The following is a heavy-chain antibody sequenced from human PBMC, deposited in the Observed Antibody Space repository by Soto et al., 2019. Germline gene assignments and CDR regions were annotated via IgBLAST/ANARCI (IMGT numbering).Heavy chain of an antibody. V-gene: IGHV3-23*04. Sequence: EVQLVESGGGFVQPGASLRLSFAASGFTFSLSAMSWVRQAPGRGLEWVSSISGGGSSTDYAESVKGRFTISRDNSKNTVHLQMNSLRAEDTAVYYCAKGPEYDILTGCDFWGQGALVTVSS. CDR2: ISGGGSST. J-gene: IGHJ4*02. CDR1: GFTFSLSA. D-gene: IGHD3-9*01. CDR3: AKGPEYDILTGCDF.